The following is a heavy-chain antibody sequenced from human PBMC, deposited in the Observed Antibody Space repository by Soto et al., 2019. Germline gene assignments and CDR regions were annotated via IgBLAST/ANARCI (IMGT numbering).Heavy chain of an antibody. CDR1: GGSISSYY. V-gene: IGHV4-59*08. D-gene: IGHD3-10*01. CDR3: ARRYGSFFDI. J-gene: IGHJ3*02. CDR2: IYYSGST. Sequence: SETLSLTCTVSGGSISSYYWSWIRQPPGKGLEWIGYIYYSGSTNYNPSLKSRVTISVDTSKNQFSLKMSSVTAADTAVYYCARRYGSFFDIWGQGTMVTVSS.